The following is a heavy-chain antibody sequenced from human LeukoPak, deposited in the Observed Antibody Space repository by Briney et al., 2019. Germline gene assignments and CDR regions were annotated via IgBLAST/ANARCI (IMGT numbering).Heavy chain of an antibody. CDR3: ARSLSRYDFWSGYRTGMDV. V-gene: IGHV4-61*02. J-gene: IGHJ6*02. CDR1: GVSISSGSYY. Sequence: SQTLSLTCTFSGVSISSGSYYWSWIRQPAGKGLEWIGRIYTSGSTNYNPSLKSRVTISVDTSKNQFSLKLSSVTAADTAVYYCARSLSRYDFWSGYRTGMDVWGQGTTVTVSS. CDR2: IYTSGST. D-gene: IGHD3-3*01.